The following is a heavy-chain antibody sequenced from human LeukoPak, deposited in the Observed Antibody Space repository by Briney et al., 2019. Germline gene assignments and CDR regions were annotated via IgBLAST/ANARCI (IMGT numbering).Heavy chain of an antibody. V-gene: IGHV4-39*02. D-gene: IGHD7-27*01. Sequence: SETLSLTCTVSGGSISSSSYYWGWIRQPPGKGLEWIGSIYYSGSTYYSPSLKSRSTISVDTSKNHFSLKLSSVTAADTAVYYCARRPTIWGSCDYWGQGTPVTVSS. J-gene: IGHJ4*02. CDR3: ARRPTIWGSCDY. CDR1: GGSISSSSYY. CDR2: IYYSGST.